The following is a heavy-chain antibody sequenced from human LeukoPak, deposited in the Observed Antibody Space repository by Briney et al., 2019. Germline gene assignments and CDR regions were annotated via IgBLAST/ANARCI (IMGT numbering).Heavy chain of an antibody. Sequence: SETLSLTCTVSGGSISSYYWSWIRQPAGKGLEWIGRIYTSGSTNYNPSLKSRVTMSVDTSKNQFSLKLSSVTAADTAVYYCARAPPGIAVAGTAPYGMDAWGQGTTVTVSS. J-gene: IGHJ6*02. CDR2: IYTSGST. CDR3: ARAPPGIAVAGTAPYGMDA. CDR1: GGSISSYY. V-gene: IGHV4-4*07. D-gene: IGHD6-19*01.